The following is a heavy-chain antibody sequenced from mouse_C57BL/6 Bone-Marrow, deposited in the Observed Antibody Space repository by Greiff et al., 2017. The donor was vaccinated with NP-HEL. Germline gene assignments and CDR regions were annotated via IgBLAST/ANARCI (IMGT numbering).Heavy chain of an antibody. V-gene: IGHV1-26*01. Sequence: EVQLQQSGPELVKPGASVKISCKASGYTFTDYYMNWVKQSHGKSLEWIGDINPNNGGTSYNQKFKGKATLTVDKSSSTAYMELRSLTSEDSAVYYCASSTTVVATPFAYWGQGTLVTVSA. D-gene: IGHD1-1*01. J-gene: IGHJ3*01. CDR1: GYTFTDYY. CDR3: ASSTTVVATPFAY. CDR2: INPNNGGT.